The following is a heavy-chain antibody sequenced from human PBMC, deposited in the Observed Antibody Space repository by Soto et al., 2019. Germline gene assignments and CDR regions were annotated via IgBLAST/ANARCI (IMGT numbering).Heavy chain of an antibody. D-gene: IGHD3-3*01. CDR1: GGSISSSSYY. CDR3: ARQDTIFGVVIIPNNWFDP. J-gene: IGHJ5*02. V-gene: IGHV4-39*01. Sequence: SETLSLTCTVSGGSISSSSYYWGWIRQPPGKGLEWIGSIYYSGSTYYNPSLKSRVTISVDTSKNQFSLKLSSVTAADTAVYYCARQDTIFGVVIIPNNWFDPWGQGTLVTVSS. CDR2: IYYSGST.